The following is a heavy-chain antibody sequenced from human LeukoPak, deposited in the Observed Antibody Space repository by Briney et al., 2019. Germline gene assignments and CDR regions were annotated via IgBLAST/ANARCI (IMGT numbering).Heavy chain of an antibody. Sequence: ASVKVSCKASAYTFTGYYMHWVRQAPGQGLEWMGWINPNSGGTNYAQKFQGWVTMTRDTSISTAYMELSRLRSDDTAVYYCARVAAIDLIAAHHDYWGQGTLVTVSS. CDR1: AYTFTGYY. J-gene: IGHJ4*02. D-gene: IGHD2-2*02. CDR2: INPNSGGT. CDR3: ARVAAIDLIAAHHDY. V-gene: IGHV1-2*04.